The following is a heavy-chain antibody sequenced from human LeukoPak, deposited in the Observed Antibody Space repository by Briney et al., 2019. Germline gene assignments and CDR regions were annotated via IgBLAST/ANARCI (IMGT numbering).Heavy chain of an antibody. CDR2: ISGSGDST. CDR3: AKAAGSGIAARNNWFDP. D-gene: IGHD6-6*01. Sequence: GGSLRLSCAASGFTFSSYAMSWVRQAPGKGLEWVSAISGSGDSTYYADSVKGRFTISRDNSKNTLYLQMNSLRAEDTAVYYCAKAAGSGIAARNNWFDPWGQGTLVTVSS. V-gene: IGHV3-23*01. J-gene: IGHJ5*02. CDR1: GFTFSSYA.